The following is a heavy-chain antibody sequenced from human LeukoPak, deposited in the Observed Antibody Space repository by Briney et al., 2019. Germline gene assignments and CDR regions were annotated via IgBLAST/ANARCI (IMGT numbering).Heavy chain of an antibody. Sequence: SETLSLTCTVSGGSISSSNYYWGWIRQPPGKGLEWIGSIYYSGNTYYNPSLKSRVTISVDTSKNQFSLRLRSVTAADTAVYYCARPKSRLSWFDPWGQGTLVTVSS. CDR1: GGSISSSNYY. J-gene: IGHJ5*02. CDR2: IYYSGNT. V-gene: IGHV4-39*01. CDR3: ARPKSRLSWFDP.